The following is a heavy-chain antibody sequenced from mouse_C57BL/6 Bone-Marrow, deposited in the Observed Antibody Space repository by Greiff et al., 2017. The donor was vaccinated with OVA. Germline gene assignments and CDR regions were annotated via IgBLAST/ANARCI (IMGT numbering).Heavy chain of an antibody. D-gene: IGHD2-5*01. J-gene: IGHJ2*01. CDR3: TKSNYVRDYFDY. Sequence: QVQLQQPGAELVRPGTSVKLSCKASGYTFTSYWMHWVKQRPGQGLEWIGVIDPSDSYTTYNQKFKGKATLTVDTSSSTAYMQLSSLTSEDSAVYYCTKSNYVRDYFDYWGQGTTLTVSS. V-gene: IGHV1-59*01. CDR2: IDPSDSYT. CDR1: GYTFTSYW.